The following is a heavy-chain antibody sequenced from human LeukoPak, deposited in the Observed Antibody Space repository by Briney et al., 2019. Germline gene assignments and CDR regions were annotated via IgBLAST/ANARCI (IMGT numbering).Heavy chain of an antibody. D-gene: IGHD6-13*01. CDR2: IYYSGST. V-gene: IGHV4-39*07. Sequence: SETLSLTCTVSGGSISSSSYYWGWIRQPPGKGLEWIGSIYYSGSTYYNPSLKSRVTISVDTSKNQFSLKLSSVTAADTAVYYCARDLRPPPGYSSSWQPTPAGWFDPWGQGTLVTVSS. J-gene: IGHJ5*02. CDR1: GGSISSSSYY. CDR3: ARDLRPPPGYSSSWQPTPAGWFDP.